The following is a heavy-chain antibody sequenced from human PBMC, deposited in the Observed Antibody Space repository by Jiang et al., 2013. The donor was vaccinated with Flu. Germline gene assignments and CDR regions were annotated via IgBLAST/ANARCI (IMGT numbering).Heavy chain of an antibody. CDR2: VIPIFGTA. V-gene: IGHV1-69*01. Sequence: AEVKKPGSSVKVSCKASGGTFSSYVINWVRQAPGQGLEWMGGVIPIFGTANYAQKFQGRVTITADESTSTAYMELSSLKSEDTAVYYCARKLRGEDYFYYGMDVWGQGTTVTVSS. CDR3: ARKLRGEDYFYYGMDV. J-gene: IGHJ6*02. D-gene: IGHD3-16*01. CDR1: GGTFSSYV.